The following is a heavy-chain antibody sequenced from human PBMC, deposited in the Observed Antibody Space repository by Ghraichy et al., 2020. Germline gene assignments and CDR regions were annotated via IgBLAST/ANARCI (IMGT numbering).Heavy chain of an antibody. CDR2: ISSSSSYI. V-gene: IGHV3-21*01. Sequence: GESLNISCAASGFTFSSYSMNWVRQAPGKGLEWVSSISSSSSYIYYADSVKGRFTISRDNAKNSLYLQMNSLRAEDTAVYYCATGYSGYPISAPSDYWGQGTLVTVSS. D-gene: IGHD5-12*01. CDR1: GFTFSSYS. CDR3: ATGYSGYPISAPSDY. J-gene: IGHJ4*02.